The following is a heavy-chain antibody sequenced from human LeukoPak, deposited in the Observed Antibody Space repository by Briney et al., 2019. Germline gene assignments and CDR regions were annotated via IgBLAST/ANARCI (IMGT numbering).Heavy chain of an antibody. CDR3: ARGVRDDLWTSQVYHDVFDI. Sequence: SETLSLTCAVHDGSFADDFWTWIRQNPGKGLEWSGEINRSGSTKYNPSLKSRATISVDTTRPQFPLKLSSVTAADTAVYYCARGVRDDLWTSQVYHDVFDIWGHGTMVTVSS. D-gene: IGHD3-3*01. CDR2: INRSGST. CDR1: DGSFADDF. J-gene: IGHJ3*02. V-gene: IGHV4-34*01.